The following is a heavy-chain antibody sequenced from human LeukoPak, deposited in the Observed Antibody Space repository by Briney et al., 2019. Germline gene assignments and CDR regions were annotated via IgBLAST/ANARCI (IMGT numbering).Heavy chain of an antibody. Sequence: SETLSLTCTVSGYSISSGYYWGWIRQPPGKGLEWIGSIYYSGSTYYNPSLKSRVTISVDTSKNQFSLKLSSVTAADTAVYYCAREQLRNGFDYWGQGTLVTVSS. J-gene: IGHJ4*02. CDR3: AREQLRNGFDY. CDR1: GYSISSGYY. V-gene: IGHV4-38-2*02. D-gene: IGHD4-17*01. CDR2: IYYSGST.